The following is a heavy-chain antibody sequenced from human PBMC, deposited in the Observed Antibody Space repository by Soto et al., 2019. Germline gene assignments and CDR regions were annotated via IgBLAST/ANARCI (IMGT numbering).Heavy chain of an antibody. Sequence: EVQLVESGGGLVQPGGSLRLSCAASGFTFNSYWMHWVRQTPGKGLVWVSRINTDGGTTTYADSVKGRFTISRDNGQNTVYLEMNSLRAEYTAVYYCARVLRGGWDWFDPWGQGTLVTVSS. CDR2: INTDGGTT. CDR1: GFTFNSYW. D-gene: IGHD6-19*01. CDR3: ARVLRGGWDWFDP. V-gene: IGHV3-74*01. J-gene: IGHJ5*02.